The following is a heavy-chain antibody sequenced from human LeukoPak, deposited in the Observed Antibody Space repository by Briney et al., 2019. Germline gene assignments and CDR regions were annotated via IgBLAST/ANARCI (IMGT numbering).Heavy chain of an antibody. J-gene: IGHJ4*02. CDR3: ARDGNFDY. Sequence: GASVTVSCKASGYTFTDYYMHWVRQAPGQGLEWMGWISPNSGETSYAQKFQGRVTMTRDTSIRTVYMEVNSLRPDDTAVFYCARDGNFDYWGQGTLVTVSS. V-gene: IGHV1-2*02. CDR1: GYTFTDYY. CDR2: ISPNSGET. D-gene: IGHD1-1*01.